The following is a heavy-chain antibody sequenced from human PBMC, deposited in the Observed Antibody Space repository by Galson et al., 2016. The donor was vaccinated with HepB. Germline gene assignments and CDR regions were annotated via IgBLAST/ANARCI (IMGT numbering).Heavy chain of an antibody. D-gene: IGHD5-24*01. CDR3: SRPRRRDGFPFDAFDL. CDR2: IRSKPNGYAT. V-gene: IGHV3-73*01. CDR1: GFTFSVSA. J-gene: IGHJ3*01. Sequence: SLRLSCAASGFTFSVSAMHWVRQASGKGLEWIGRIRSKPNGYATAYAASVKGRFTVSRDDSKNTAYLQMNSLKTEDTAVYYCSRPRRRDGFPFDAFDLWGQGTMVTVSS.